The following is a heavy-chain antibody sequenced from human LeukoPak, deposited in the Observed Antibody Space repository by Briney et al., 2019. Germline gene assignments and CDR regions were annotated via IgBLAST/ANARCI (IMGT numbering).Heavy chain of an antibody. D-gene: IGHD3-22*01. V-gene: IGHV1-69*05. Sequence: SVKVSCKASGGTFSSYAISWVRQAPGQGLEWMGRIIPIFGTANYAQKFQGRVTITTDESTSTAYMELRSLRSDDTAVYYCARERYDSSGYYDTDYWGQGTLVTVSS. CDR3: ARERYDSSGYYDTDY. J-gene: IGHJ4*02. CDR2: IIPIFGTA. CDR1: GGTFSSYA.